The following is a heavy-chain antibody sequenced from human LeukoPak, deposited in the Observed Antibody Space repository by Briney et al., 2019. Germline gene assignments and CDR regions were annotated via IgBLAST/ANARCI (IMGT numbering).Heavy chain of an antibody. V-gene: IGHV3-48*03. CDR2: ISSSGGTM. J-gene: IGHJ4*02. CDR1: GFTFNKYG. Sequence: PGGSLRLSCAASGFTFNKYGMAWVRQAPGKGLEWVSYISSSGGTMFYADSVKGRFTISRDNAKNSVYLQMNSLRAEDTAVYYCAKDSLDYWGQGTLVTVSS. CDR3: AKDSLDY.